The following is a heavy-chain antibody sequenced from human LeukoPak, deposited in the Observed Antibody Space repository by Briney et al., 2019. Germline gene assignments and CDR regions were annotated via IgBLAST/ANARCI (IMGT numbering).Heavy chain of an antibody. Sequence: GASVKVSCKASGGTFSSYAISWVRQAPGQGLEWMGGIIPIFGTANYAQKFQGRVTITADESTSTAYMELSSLRSEDTAVYYCARGPSGSYRAEYFQHWGQGTLVTVSS. CDR1: GGTFSSYA. D-gene: IGHD1-26*01. V-gene: IGHV1-69*13. CDR2: IIPIFGTA. J-gene: IGHJ1*01. CDR3: ARGPSGSYRAEYFQH.